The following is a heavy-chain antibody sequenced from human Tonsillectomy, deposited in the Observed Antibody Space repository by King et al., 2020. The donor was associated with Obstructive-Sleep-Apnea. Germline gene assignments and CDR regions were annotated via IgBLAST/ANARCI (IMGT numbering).Heavy chain of an antibody. CDR1: GFTFSGSS. D-gene: IGHD1-26*01. CDR3: TREVVGATYVDY. CDR2: IRSKANNYAS. J-gene: IGHJ4*02. V-gene: IGHV3-73*01. Sequence: QLVQSWGGLVQPGESLKLSCAASGFTFSGSSIHWVRQASGKGLGWFGRIRSKANNYASEYDASLNGRFTPSRDDSKNTAYLQMNSLKTEDTAVYYCTREVVGATYVDYWGQGTLVTVSS.